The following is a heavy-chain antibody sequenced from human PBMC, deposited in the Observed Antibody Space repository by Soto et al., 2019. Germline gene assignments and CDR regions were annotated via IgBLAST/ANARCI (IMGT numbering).Heavy chain of an antibody. J-gene: IGHJ6*02. CDR2: IDWDDDK. CDR1: GFSLSTSGMC. V-gene: IGHV2-70*01. D-gene: IGHD1-26*01. CDR3: ARTLGYSGSYPNYYYYGMDV. Sequence: SGPTLVNPTQTLTLTCTFSGFSLSTSGMCVSWIRQPPGKALEWLALIDWDDDKYYSTSLKTRLTISKDTSKNQVVLTMTNMDPVDTATYYCARTLGYSGSYPNYYYYGMDVWGQGTRSPSP.